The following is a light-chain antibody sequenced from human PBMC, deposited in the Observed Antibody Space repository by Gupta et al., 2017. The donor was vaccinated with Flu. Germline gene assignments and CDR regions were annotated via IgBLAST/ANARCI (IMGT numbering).Light chain of an antibody. Sequence: EIVLTQSPGTLALSPGESATLSCRTRQSVRRFLAWYKKRQGQAPRILIYDVSNRAMGINARCSGRGVGTDFNLTISNSQPEDCEVYYCHRLSDWHPMLTFGGGTKVEIK. CDR3: HRLSDWHPMLT. V-gene: IGKV3-11*01. J-gene: IGKJ4*01. CDR2: DVS. CDR1: QSVRRF.